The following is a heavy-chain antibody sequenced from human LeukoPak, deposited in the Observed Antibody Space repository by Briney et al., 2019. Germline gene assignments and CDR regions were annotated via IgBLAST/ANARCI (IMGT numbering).Heavy chain of an antibody. Sequence: PGGSLRLSCACSGFSFSSYWMTWVRQAPGKGLEWVANIKQDGSEKYYADSVKGRFTISRDNAKNSLYLQMNSLRAEDTAVYYCARETNDFWSGRRIDYWGQGTLVTVSP. CDR1: GFSFSSYW. CDR3: ARETNDFWSGRRIDY. CDR2: IKQDGSEK. V-gene: IGHV3-7*01. J-gene: IGHJ4*02. D-gene: IGHD3-3*01.